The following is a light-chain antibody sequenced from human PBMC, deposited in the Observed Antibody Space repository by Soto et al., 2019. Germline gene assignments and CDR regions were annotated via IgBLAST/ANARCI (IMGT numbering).Light chain of an antibody. Sequence: DIQMTQSPSSLSASVGDRVTITCRASQRISRYLNWYQQKPGKATKVLIYAASSLQSGVPSRFSGSGSGTDFTLTISSLQPEDFATYYCQQSYSTLTFGPGTKVDIK. CDR3: QQSYSTLT. J-gene: IGKJ3*01. CDR1: QRISRY. CDR2: AAS. V-gene: IGKV1-39*01.